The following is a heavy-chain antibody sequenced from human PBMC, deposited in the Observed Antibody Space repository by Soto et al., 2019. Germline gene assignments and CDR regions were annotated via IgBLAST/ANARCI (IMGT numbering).Heavy chain of an antibody. CDR1: GGSFSGYY. CDR3: ASSPGQDIVVVPAARPDY. Sequence: SETLSLTCAVYGGSFSGYYWSWIRQPPGKGLEWIGEINHSGSTNYNPSLKSRVTISVDTSKNQFSLKLSSVTAADTAVYYCASSPGQDIVVVPAARPDYWGQGTLVTVSS. J-gene: IGHJ4*02. V-gene: IGHV4-34*01. D-gene: IGHD2-2*02. CDR2: INHSGST.